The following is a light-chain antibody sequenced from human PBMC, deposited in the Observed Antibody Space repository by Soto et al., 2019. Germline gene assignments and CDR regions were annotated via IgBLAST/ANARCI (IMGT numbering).Light chain of an antibody. J-gene: IGKJ2*01. V-gene: IGKV3-15*01. Sequence: EIVMTQSPATLSVSPGERATLSCRASQSVSSNLAWYQQKPGQAPRLLIYGASTRATGIPAWFSGSGSGTEFTLTISRLQSEDFAVYYCQQYNDWPRGTFGQGTKVEIK. CDR1: QSVSSN. CDR3: QQYNDWPRGT. CDR2: GAS.